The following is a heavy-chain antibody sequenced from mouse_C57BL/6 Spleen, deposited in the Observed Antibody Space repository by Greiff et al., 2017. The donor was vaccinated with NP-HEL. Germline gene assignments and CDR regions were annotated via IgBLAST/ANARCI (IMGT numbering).Heavy chain of an antibody. CDR2: INYDGSST. D-gene: IGHD1-1*01. CDR1: GFTFSDYY. CDR3: AGGSSSWYFDY. Sequence: EVQLVESEGGLVQPGSSMKLSCTASGFTFSDYYMAWVRQVPEKGLEWVANINYDGSSTYYLDSLKSRFIISRDNAKNILYLQMSSLKSEDTATYYCAGGSSSWYFDYWGQGTTLTVSS. J-gene: IGHJ2*01. V-gene: IGHV5-16*01.